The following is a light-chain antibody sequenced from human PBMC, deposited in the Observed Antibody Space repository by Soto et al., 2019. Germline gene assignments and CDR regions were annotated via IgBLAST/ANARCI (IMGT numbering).Light chain of an antibody. CDR2: GAS. Sequence: IVMTQSQATLSVSPGERANLSCRASQSVSSNLAWYQQKPGQAPRLLIYGASTRANGIPARFSGSGSGTDFTLTSSSLQSKNFAVYSCHYENNWPPLHTIGQGTKLEIK. V-gene: IGKV3-15*01. CDR3: HYENNWPPLHT. J-gene: IGKJ2*01. CDR1: QSVSSN.